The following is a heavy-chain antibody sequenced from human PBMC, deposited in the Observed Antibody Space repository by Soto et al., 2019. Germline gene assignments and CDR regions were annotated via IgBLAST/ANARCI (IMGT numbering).Heavy chain of an antibody. J-gene: IGHJ3*02. CDR2: IYWDDNK. CDR1: GFSLSTVGVG. CDR3: ARKGRELLPFDI. D-gene: IGHD1-26*01. V-gene: IGHV2-5*02. Sequence: QITLKESGPTLVKPTQTLTLTCTFSGFSLSTVGVGVGWVRQPPGKALEWLALIYWDDNKHYSPSLQSRLTITKDTSKNHVVLTMTNMDPVDTATYYCARKGRELLPFDIWGQGTMVTVSS.